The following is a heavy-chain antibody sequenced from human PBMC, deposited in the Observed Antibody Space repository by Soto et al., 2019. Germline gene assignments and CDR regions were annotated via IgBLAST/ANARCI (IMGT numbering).Heavy chain of an antibody. CDR3: ARDRGDSSGHRYYYYYYGMDV. V-gene: IGHV3-30-3*01. CDR2: ISYDGSNK. J-gene: IGHJ6*02. CDR1: GFTFSSYA. D-gene: IGHD3-22*01. Sequence: QVPLVESGGGVVQPGRSLRLSCAASGFTFSSYAMHWVRQAPGKGLEWVAVISYDGSNKYYADSVKGRFTISRDNSKNTLYLQMNSMRAEDTAVYYCARDRGDSSGHRYYYYYYGMDVWGQGTTVTVSS.